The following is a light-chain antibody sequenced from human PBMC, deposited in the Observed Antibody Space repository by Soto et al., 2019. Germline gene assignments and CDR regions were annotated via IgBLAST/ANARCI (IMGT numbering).Light chain of an antibody. CDR2: GAS. CDR1: QSVSSN. CDR3: QQYTNWPTWT. Sequence: EIVMSQSPATLSVSPGERATLSCRASQSVSSNLAWYQQQPGQAPRLLIYGASTRATGIPARFSGSGSGTEFTLTIRRLQSEDFAVYYCQQYTNWPTWTFGQWTKVDIK. J-gene: IGKJ1*01. V-gene: IGKV3-15*01.